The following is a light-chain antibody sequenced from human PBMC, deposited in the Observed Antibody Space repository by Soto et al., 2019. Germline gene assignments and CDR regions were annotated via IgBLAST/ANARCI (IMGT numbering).Light chain of an antibody. CDR2: AAS. J-gene: IGKJ2*01. V-gene: IGKV1-39*01. CDR3: QQSYSTPRT. CDR1: QSISSY. Sequence: DIQMTQSPSSLSASVGDRVTITCRASQSISSYLYWYKKKSAKAPKRLIYAASSLQSGVPSRFSGSGSGTDFTLTISSLQPEDFATYYCQQSYSTPRTFGQGTKVDIK.